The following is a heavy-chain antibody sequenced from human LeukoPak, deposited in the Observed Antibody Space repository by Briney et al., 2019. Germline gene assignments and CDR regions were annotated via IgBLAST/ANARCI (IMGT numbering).Heavy chain of an antibody. CDR2: ISGSGGST. V-gene: IGHV3-23*01. CDR1: GFTFSSYG. J-gene: IGHJ4*02. Sequence: GGSLRLSCAASGFTFSSYGMSWVRQAPGKGLEWVSAISGSGGSTYYADSVKGRFTISRDNSKNTLYLQMNSLGAEDTAVYYCAKLGSGYYRYFDYWGQGTLVTVSS. D-gene: IGHD3-22*01. CDR3: AKLGSGYYRYFDY.